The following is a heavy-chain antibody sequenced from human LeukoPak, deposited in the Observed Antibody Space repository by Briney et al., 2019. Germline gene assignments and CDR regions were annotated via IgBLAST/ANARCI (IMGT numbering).Heavy chain of an antibody. CDR2: IKSKTDGGTT. CDR1: GFTFSNAW. D-gene: IGHD1-26*01. Sequence: GGSLRLSCAASGFTFSNAWMSWVRQAPGKGLEWVGRIKSKTDGGTTDCAAPVKGRFTISRDDSKNTLYLQMNSLKTEDTAVYYCTTDTTPNASGFHYYYGMDVWGQGTTVTVSS. V-gene: IGHV3-15*01. CDR3: TTDTTPNASGFHYYYGMDV. J-gene: IGHJ6*02.